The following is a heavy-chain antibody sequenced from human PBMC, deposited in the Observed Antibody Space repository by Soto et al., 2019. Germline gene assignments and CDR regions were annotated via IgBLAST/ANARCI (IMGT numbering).Heavy chain of an antibody. D-gene: IGHD6-13*01. V-gene: IGHV3-21*01. CDR2: ISRSSSNI. CDR1: GFNFSSYS. Sequence: EVQLVESGGGLVKPGGSLRLSCAASGFNFSSYSMNWVRQAPGKGLEWVSSISRSSSNIYYVDSVKGRFTISRDNAKNSLYLQMNSLRAEDTAVYYCARDLKVAAAGTGYCYYGMDVWGQGTTVTVSS. J-gene: IGHJ6*02. CDR3: ARDLKVAAAGTGYCYYGMDV.